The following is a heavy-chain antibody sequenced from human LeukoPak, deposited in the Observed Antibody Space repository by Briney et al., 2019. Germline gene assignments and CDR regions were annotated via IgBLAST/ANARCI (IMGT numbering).Heavy chain of an antibody. CDR3: ARVPKEYYDRNAFDI. CDR2: ISYDGSNK. V-gene: IGHV3-30-3*01. Sequence: GRSLRLSCAAPGFTFSSYAMHWVRQAPGKGLEWVAVISYDGSNKYYADSVKGRFTISRDNSKNTLYLQMNSLRAEDTAVYYCARVPKEYYDRNAFDIWGQGTMVTVSS. CDR1: GFTFSSYA. J-gene: IGHJ3*02. D-gene: IGHD3-22*01.